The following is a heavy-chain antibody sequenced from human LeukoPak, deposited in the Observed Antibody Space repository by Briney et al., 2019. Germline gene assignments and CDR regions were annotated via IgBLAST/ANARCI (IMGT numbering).Heavy chain of an antibody. J-gene: IGHJ6*04. V-gene: IGHV3-7*01. CDR3: ARDKTSGYLPRGVMDV. CDR2: IKQDGREK. CDR1: GFPFNTFW. D-gene: IGHD5-12*01. Sequence: GGSLRLSCAASGFPFNTFWMTWVRQAPGKGLEWVAHIKQDGREKYYVDSLKGRFTISRDNANNSLYLQMNSLRAEDTAVYYCARDKTSGYLPRGVMDVWGKGTTVTVSS.